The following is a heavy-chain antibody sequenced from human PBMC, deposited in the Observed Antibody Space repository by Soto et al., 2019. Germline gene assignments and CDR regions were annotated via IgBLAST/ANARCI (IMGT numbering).Heavy chain of an antibody. CDR1: GGTFSSYA. J-gene: IGHJ5*02. D-gene: IGHD2-21*02. CDR2: IIPIFGTA. Sequence: EASVKVSFKASGGTFSSYAISWLRQAPGQGLEWMGGIIPIFGTANYAQKFQGRVTITADESTSTAYMELSSLRSEDTAVYYCARGKVVVVTAIDSNWFDPWGQGTLVTVSS. CDR3: ARGKVVVVTAIDSNWFDP. V-gene: IGHV1-69*13.